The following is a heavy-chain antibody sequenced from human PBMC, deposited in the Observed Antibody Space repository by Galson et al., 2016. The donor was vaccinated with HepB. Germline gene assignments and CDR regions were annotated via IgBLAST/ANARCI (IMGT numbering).Heavy chain of an antibody. Sequence: PALVKPTQTPTLTCTFSGLSLNTDAVAVAWLRQPPGKALEWLGLLYYNADNRYRPSLQSRLTITKASSRDQVVLTMTNMDPVDTATYYCAHSRRLGVFTLFDSWGQGARVTVSS. D-gene: IGHD7-27*01. CDR1: GLSLNTDAVA. J-gene: IGHJ4*02. CDR2: LYYNADN. V-gene: IGHV2-5*01. CDR3: AHSRRLGVFTLFDS.